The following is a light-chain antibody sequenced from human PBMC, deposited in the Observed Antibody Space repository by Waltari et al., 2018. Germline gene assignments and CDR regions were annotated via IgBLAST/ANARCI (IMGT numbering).Light chain of an antibody. CDR2: DVN. V-gene: IGLV2-14*01. J-gene: IGLJ2*01. CDR3: SSYTSNTTFVV. Sequence: QSALTQPASVSGSPGQSITISCTGTNRDIGGYNYVSWYQQHPGKAPKLMIYDVNKRPSGVSNRFSGSKSGYTASLTISGLQAEDEAEYSCSSYTSNTTFVVFGGGTKLTVL. CDR1: NRDIGGYNY.